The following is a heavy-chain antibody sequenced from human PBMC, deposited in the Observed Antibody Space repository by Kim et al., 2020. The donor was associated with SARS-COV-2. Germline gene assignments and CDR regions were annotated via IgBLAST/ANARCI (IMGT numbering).Heavy chain of an antibody. CDR3: VAVYGADDVGCYYGM. CDR2: IKSKNVGEAT. J-gene: IGHJ6*01. D-gene: IGHD3-10*01. CDR1: GFTFINAW. Sequence: GGSLRLSCAASGFTFINAWMTWVRQAPGKGLEWFARIKSKNVGEATTYAPPVKGRFPISRDDSKSTLSLQMSSLKIEDTAMYYCVAVYGADDVGCYYGM. V-gene: IGHV3-15*01.